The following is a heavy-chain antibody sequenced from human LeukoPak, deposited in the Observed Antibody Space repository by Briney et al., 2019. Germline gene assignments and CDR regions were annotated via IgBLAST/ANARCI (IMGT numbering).Heavy chain of an antibody. CDR1: GGSISNYY. V-gene: IGHV4-59*12. Sequence: PSETLSLTCTVSGGSISNYYWTWIRQPPGKGLELIGYIHYSGSTYYNPSLKSRVTISVDTSKNQFSLKLSSVTAADTAVYYCARRALGGYSGYGRSYYFDYWGQGTLVTVSS. D-gene: IGHD5-12*01. J-gene: IGHJ4*02. CDR2: IHYSGST. CDR3: ARRALGGYSGYGRSYYFDY.